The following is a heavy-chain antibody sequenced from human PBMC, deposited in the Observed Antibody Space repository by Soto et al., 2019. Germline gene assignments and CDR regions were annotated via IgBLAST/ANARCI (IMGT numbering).Heavy chain of an antibody. CDR1: GYTFTYCS. D-gene: IGHD6-13*01. V-gene: IGHV1-45*02. J-gene: IGHJ4*02. Sequence: SVKVSCKASGYTFTYCSLHWLQQAPGQGLERMRWITLYNGNTNYAKKFQGRVTITRDMSLRTAYIELSSLRSEDTAVYYCARVSYSSSYDYWGQGTLVTVSS. CDR3: ARVSYSSSYDY. CDR2: ITLYNGNT.